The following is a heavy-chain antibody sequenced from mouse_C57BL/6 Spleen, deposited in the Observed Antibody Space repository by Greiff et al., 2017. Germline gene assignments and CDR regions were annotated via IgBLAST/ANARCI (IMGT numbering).Heavy chain of an antibody. CDR3: ASPLSMMVTLFAY. V-gene: IGHV5-9*01. Sequence: EVKLMESGGGLVKPGGSLKLSCAASGFTFSSYTMSWVRQTPEKRLEWVATISGGGGNTYYPDSVKGRFTISRDNAKNTLYLQMSSLRSEDTALYYCASPLSMMVTLFAYWGQGTLVTVSA. CDR2: ISGGGGNT. D-gene: IGHD2-3*01. J-gene: IGHJ3*01. CDR1: GFTFSSYT.